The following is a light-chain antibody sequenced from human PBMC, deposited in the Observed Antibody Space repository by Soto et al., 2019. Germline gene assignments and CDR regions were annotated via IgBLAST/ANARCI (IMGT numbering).Light chain of an antibody. CDR2: QVS. V-gene: IGKV2-30*02. Sequence: DVGMTQSPLSLPVTLGQPASISCRSNQSLVHSNGNTYLNWFQQRPGQSPRRLIYQVSNRDSGVPDRFSGSGSGTDFTLKISWVEAEVVGVYYYCMQGTHWPRSFGGGTKVETK. J-gene: IGKJ4*01. CDR3: MQGTHWPRS. CDR1: QSLVHSNGNTY.